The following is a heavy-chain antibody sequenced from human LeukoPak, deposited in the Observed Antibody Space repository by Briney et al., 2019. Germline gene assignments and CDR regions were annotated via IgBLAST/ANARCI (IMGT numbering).Heavy chain of an antibody. J-gene: IGHJ4*02. CDR2: KKQDRSEK. D-gene: IGHD3-10*01. CDR3: ARDRRGVFDY. V-gene: IGHV3-7*01. CDR1: GFTFSRSW. Sequence: GGSLRLSCVASGFTFSRSWMSWVRRAPGKGLEWVGNKKQDRSEKYYVDSVKGRLTISRDNARNSVDLQMNSLRAEDTAVYYCARDRRGVFDYWGQGTLVTVSS.